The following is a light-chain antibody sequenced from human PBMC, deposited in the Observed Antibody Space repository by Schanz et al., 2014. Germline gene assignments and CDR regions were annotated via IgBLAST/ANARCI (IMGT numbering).Light chain of an antibody. J-gene: IGKJ1*01. CDR3: QQYATSPST. CDR1: QSISSSY. Sequence: EIVLTQSPGTLSLSPGERATLSCRASQSISSSYLAWYQQKPGQAPSLLIYGASTRATGIPDRFSGSGSGTDCTLTISRLDPEDFAVYYCQQYATSPSTFGQGTKVEV. V-gene: IGKV3-20*01. CDR2: GAS.